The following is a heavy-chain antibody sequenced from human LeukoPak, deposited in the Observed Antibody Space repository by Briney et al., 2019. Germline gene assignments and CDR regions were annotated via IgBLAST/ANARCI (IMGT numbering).Heavy chain of an antibody. D-gene: IGHD4-17*01. CDR3: ATDLVTVTKGFDI. CDR1: DDSFSRHY. Sequence: PPETLSLTPALSDDSFSRHYWTSIRQPPGKGLEWIGYISYIRTTNYNPSLKSRVTISIDTSKNQFSLKLSSVTAADTAVYYCATDLVTVTKGFDIWGQGTMVSVSS. V-gene: IGHV4-59*11. CDR2: ISYIRTT. J-gene: IGHJ3*02.